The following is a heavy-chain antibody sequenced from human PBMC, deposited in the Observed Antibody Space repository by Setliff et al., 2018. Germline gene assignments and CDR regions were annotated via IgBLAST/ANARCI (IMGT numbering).Heavy chain of an antibody. Sequence: GGSLRLSCTASGFTFSSYAMTWVRQAPGKGLEWVSYISSSSSTIYYADSVKGRFTISRDNAKNSLYLQMNSLGAEDTAVYYCANDVRGGVYEIWGQGTMVTVSS. CDR1: GFTFSSYA. V-gene: IGHV3-48*01. CDR2: ISSSSSTI. J-gene: IGHJ3*02. CDR3: ANDVRGGVYEI. D-gene: IGHD3-16*01.